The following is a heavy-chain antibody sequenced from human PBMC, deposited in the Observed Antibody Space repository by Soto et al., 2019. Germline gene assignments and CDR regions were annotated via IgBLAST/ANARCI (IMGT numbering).Heavy chain of an antibody. CDR3: TRVNTFFLNPEYFFYDMDV. CDR1: GYTFATYA. CDR2: MNTGNGYT. V-gene: IGHV1-3*04. D-gene: IGHD3-16*01. Sequence: QVQLVQSGAEVKKPGASVKVSCKASGYTFATYAIHWVRQAPGQRLEWMGWMNTGNGYTEYSQNFRDRVTITRDTSASSAYVGLSSLRSEDTAIYYCTRVNTFFLNPEYFFYDMDVWGQGTTVTAAS. J-gene: IGHJ6*02.